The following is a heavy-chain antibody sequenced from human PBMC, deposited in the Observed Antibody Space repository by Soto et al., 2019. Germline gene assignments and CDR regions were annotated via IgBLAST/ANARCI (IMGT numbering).Heavy chain of an antibody. J-gene: IGHJ5*02. CDR1: GFTFSSYW. Sequence: EVQLVESGGGLVQPGGSLRLSCAASGFTFSSYWMSWVRQAPGKGLEWVANIKQDGSEKYYVDSVKGRFTISRDNAKNSLYLQMNSLRAEDTPVYYCARSIAARLNWFDPWGQGTLVTVYS. V-gene: IGHV3-7*01. CDR2: IKQDGSEK. CDR3: ARSIAARLNWFDP. D-gene: IGHD6-6*01.